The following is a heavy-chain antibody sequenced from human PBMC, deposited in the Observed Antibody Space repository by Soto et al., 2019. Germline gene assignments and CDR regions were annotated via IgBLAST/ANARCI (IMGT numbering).Heavy chain of an antibody. V-gene: IGHV3-23*01. D-gene: IGHD4-17*01. J-gene: IGHJ4*02. Sequence: EVPLLESGGGLVQPGGSLRLSCAASGFSFSTHTLSWVRQAPGKGLVWLSSIGASGDATYYADSVKGRFTISRDNSEDTVSLQMNSLRVDDTAVYYCAILRGLRNFWGQGTLVTVSS. CDR1: GFSFSTHT. CDR3: AILRGLRNF. CDR2: IGASGDAT.